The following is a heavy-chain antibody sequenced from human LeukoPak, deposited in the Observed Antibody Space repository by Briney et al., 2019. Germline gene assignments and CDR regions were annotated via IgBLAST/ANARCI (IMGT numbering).Heavy chain of an antibody. CDR2: ISSSSSTI. CDR3: AREEPFIPAALYYYYGMDV. V-gene: IGHV3-48*02. D-gene: IGHD2-2*01. J-gene: IGHJ6*02. Sequence: GGSLRLSCAASGFTFSSYAMSWVRQAPGKGLEWVSYISSSSSTIYYADSVKGRFTISRDNAKNSLYLQMNSLRDEDTAVYYCAREEPFIPAALYYYYGMDVWGQGTTVTVSS. CDR1: GFTFSSYA.